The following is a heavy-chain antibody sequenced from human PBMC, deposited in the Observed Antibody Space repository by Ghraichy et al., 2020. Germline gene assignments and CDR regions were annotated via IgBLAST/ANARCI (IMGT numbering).Heavy chain of an antibody. CDR2: IKQDGSEK. CDR3: ARVGYYGSGLSGY. V-gene: IGHV3-7*01. J-gene: IGHJ4*02. D-gene: IGHD3-10*01. Sequence: GGSLRLSCAASGFTFSDYWMNWVRQAPGKGLEWVANIKQDGSEKNYVGSVKGRFTISRDNAKNSLYLQMNSLRAEDTAVYFCARVGYYGSGLSGYWGQGTLVTVSS. CDR1: GFTFSDYW.